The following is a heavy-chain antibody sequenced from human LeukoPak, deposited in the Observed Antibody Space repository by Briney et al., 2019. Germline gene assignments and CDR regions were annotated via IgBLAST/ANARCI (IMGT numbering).Heavy chain of an antibody. Sequence: PSETLSLTCVVYGGSFSGYFWSWIREPPGKGLEWIGEITPSGSTNYSPSLKSRVSISIDTSKKKLSLRLTSVTAADSAVYYCASSFYYDSRDYWGQGTLVTVSS. CDR1: GGSFSGYF. D-gene: IGHD3-22*01. V-gene: IGHV4-34*01. CDR2: ITPSGST. CDR3: ASSFYYDSRDY. J-gene: IGHJ4*02.